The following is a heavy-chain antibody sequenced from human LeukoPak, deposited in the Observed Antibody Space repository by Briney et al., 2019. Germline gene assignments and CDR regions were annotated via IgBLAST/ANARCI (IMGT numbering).Heavy chain of an antibody. CDR3: ARRTIAGAGGVFDY. CDR1: GFTFSSYW. D-gene: IGHD1-26*01. V-gene: IGHV3-74*01. Sequence: GGSLRLSCAASGFTFSSYWMHWVRQAPGKGLVWVSRINSDGGSTTYADAVKGRFTISRDNAKNTLYLQMNSLRAEDTAVYYFARRTIAGAGGVFDYWGQGTRVTVS. J-gene: IGHJ4*02. CDR2: INSDGGST.